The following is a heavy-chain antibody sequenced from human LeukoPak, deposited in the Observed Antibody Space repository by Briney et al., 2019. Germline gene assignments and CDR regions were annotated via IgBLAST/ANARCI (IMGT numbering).Heavy chain of an antibody. CDR2: ISSGGSSI. CDR3: ARDNGDSSDY. Sequence: PGGSLRLSCAVSGVSVSSNYMSWVRQAPGKGLEWISYISSGGSSIYYADSVKGRFTISRDNAKNSLYLHMNSLRAEDTAVYYCARDNGDSSDYWGQGTLVTVSS. CDR1: GVSVSSNY. V-gene: IGHV3-11*04. D-gene: IGHD4-17*01. J-gene: IGHJ4*02.